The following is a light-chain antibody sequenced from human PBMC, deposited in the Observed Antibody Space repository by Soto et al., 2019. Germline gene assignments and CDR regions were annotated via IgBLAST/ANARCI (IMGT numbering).Light chain of an antibody. CDR1: QDIGNS. V-gene: IGKV1-8*01. J-gene: IGKJ1*01. Sequence: AIRMTQSPSSLSASTGDRVTLTCRASQDIGNSLAWYQQKPGQAPKLLIYDAATLRTGVPSRFSGSGSGTEFTLTISYLQSEDCTTFYCQQYYTYPRTFGLGTKVDIK. CDR3: QQYYTYPRT. CDR2: DAA.